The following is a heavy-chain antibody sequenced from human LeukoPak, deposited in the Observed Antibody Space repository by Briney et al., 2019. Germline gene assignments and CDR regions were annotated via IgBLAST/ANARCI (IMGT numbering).Heavy chain of an antibody. D-gene: IGHD5-12*01. CDR1: GYTFTSYG. CDR2: IIPIFGTA. CDR3: ARYSGYEGNWFDP. Sequence: SVKVSCKASGYTFTSYGISWVRQAPGQGLEWMGGIIPIFGTANYAQKFQGRVTITADESTSTAYMELSSLRSEDTAVYYCARYSGYEGNWFDPWGQGTLVTVSS. J-gene: IGHJ5*02. V-gene: IGHV1-69*13.